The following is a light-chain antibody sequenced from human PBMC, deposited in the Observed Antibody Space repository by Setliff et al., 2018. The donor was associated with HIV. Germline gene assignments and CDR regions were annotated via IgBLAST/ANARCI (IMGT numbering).Light chain of an antibody. J-gene: IGLJ1*01. CDR3: SSYTSGSTQV. CDR1: RSDVGGYDY. V-gene: IGLV2-14*01. Sequence: QSVLTQPASVSGSPGQSITISCTGTRSDVGGYDYVSWYQQHPDKAPKLMIYEVSNRPSGVSNRFSGSKSGNTASLTISGLQAEDEADYYCSSYTSGSTQVVGTGTKVTVL. CDR2: EVS.